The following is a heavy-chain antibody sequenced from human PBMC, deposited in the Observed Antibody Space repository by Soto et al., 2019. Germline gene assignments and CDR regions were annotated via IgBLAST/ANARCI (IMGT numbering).Heavy chain of an antibody. CDR2: ISYSGHT. V-gene: IGHV4-31*03. CDR3: AGGRYCSNGVCYFLDT. CDR1: GGSISSGDYY. J-gene: IGHJ5*02. D-gene: IGHD2-8*01. Sequence: QVHLQESGPGLVKSSQTLSLTCSVSGGSISSGDYYWNWIRQHPEKGLEWIGYISYSGHTYYNPRVRSRVTISEDTSKNHISLSLSSVTAADTAVYYCAGGRYCSNGVCYFLDTWGQGTLVTVSS.